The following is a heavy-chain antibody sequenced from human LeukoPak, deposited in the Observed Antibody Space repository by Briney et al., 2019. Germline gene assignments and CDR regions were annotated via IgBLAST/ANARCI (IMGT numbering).Heavy chain of an antibody. J-gene: IGHJ4*02. CDR1: GFTFSTHA. Sequence: GGSLRLSCAASGFTFSTHAMRWVRQAPGKGPECISGISGDSVYTYYADSVKGRFTISRDNSANTLFLQMNSLRAEDSAIYYCARARGDVYYLAHDYCGQGTLVTVSS. V-gene: IGHV3-23*01. D-gene: IGHD5-24*01. CDR2: ISGDSVYT. CDR3: ARARGDVYYLAHDY.